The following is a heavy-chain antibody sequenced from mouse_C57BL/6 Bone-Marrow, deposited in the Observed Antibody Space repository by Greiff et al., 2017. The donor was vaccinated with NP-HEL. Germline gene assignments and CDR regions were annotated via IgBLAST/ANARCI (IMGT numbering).Heavy chain of an antibody. J-gene: IGHJ1*03. CDR1: GYTFTDYY. CDR3: ARCHYSNLGDWYFDV. Sequence: QVQLQQSGAELVRPGASVKLSCKASGYTFTDYYINWVKQRPGQGLEWIARIYPGSGNTYYNEKFKVKATLTAEKSSSTAYMQLSSLTSEDSAVYFCARCHYSNLGDWYFDVWGTGTTVTVSS. V-gene: IGHV1-76*01. CDR2: IYPGSGNT. D-gene: IGHD2-5*01.